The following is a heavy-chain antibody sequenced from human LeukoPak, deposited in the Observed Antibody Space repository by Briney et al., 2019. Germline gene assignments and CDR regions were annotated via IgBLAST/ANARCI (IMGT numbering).Heavy chain of an antibody. Sequence: PSETLSLTCTVSGGSISSYYRSWIRQPPGKGLEWIGYIYYSGSTNYNPSLKSRVTISVDTSKNQFSLKLSSVTAADTAVYYCARVGTIFGVPLFDYWGQGTLVTVSS. CDR3: ARVGTIFGVPLFDY. CDR2: IYYSGST. V-gene: IGHV4-59*01. J-gene: IGHJ4*02. CDR1: GGSISSYY. D-gene: IGHD3-3*01.